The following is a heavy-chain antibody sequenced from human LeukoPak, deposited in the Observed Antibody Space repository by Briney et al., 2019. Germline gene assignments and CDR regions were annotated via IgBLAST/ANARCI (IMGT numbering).Heavy chain of an antibody. CDR3: AREAPLRWLLDY. V-gene: IGHV1-69*13. Sequence: GASVKVSCKASGGTFSSYAISWVRQAPGQGLEWMGGIIPIFGTANYAQKFQGRVTITADESTSTAYMELSSLRSEDTAVYYYAREAPLRWLLDYWGQGTLVTVSS. D-gene: IGHD5-24*01. J-gene: IGHJ4*02. CDR1: GGTFSSYA. CDR2: IIPIFGTA.